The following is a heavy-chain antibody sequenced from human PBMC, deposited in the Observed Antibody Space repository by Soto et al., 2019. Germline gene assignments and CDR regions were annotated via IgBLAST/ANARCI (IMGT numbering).Heavy chain of an antibody. V-gene: IGHV4-39*01. J-gene: IGHJ5*02. CDR2: IYYRGNA. CDR1: DDSINSDKYY. D-gene: IGHD1-26*01. CDR3: ASMKGRATIQYYVAL. Sequence: QLQLQESGPGLVKPSETLSLTCSVSDDSINSDKYYWGWIRQPPGKGLEWIGSIYYRGNAYYNPSPQTRVTIPLANSRSKSPRRLNSLSAAESAVYLRASMKGRATIQYYVALWGPGALVSVSS.